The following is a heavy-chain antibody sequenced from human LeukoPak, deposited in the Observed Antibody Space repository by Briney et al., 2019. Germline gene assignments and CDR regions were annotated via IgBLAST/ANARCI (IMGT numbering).Heavy chain of an antibody. CDR3: ARDQTDCSSASCYRRYYYYYYMDV. Sequence: PGGSLRLSCAASGFTFSSYALHWVRQAPGKGLEWVALMSYDGSNEYYADSVRGRFTISRDNSKNTLYLQMNSLRAEDTAVYYCARDQTDCSSASCYRRYYYYYYMDVWGKGTTVTVSS. CDR2: MSYDGSNE. CDR1: GFTFSSYA. J-gene: IGHJ6*03. D-gene: IGHD2-2*01. V-gene: IGHV3-30*01.